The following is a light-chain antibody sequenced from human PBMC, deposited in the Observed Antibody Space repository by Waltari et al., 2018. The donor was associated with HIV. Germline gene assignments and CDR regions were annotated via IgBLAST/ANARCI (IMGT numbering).Light chain of an antibody. CDR1: DIGNKS. J-gene: IGLJ2*01. CDR2: GDK. CDR3: QLRDIGGV. V-gene: IGLV3-21*02. Sequence: SYVLTQAPSVSVTPGQTAYITCDGDDIGNKSVNWYQQKTGQAPLLVLYGDKDRPSGVPDRCSGSDSAIRATLTIVAVEAGDEADYYCQLRDIGGVFGGGTKLTVL.